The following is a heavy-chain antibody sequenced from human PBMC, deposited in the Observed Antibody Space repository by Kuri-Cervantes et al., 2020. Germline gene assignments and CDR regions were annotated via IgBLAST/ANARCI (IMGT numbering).Heavy chain of an antibody. D-gene: IGHD3-10*01. CDR2: INSDGSST. CDR3: ASHRVGSDY. Sequence: GESLKISCAASGFTFSSYWMHWVRQAPGKGLVWVSRINSDGSSTSYADSVKGRFTISRDNSKNTLYLQMNSLRAEDTAVYYCASHRVGSDYWGQGTLVTVSS. J-gene: IGHJ4*02. CDR1: GFTFSSYW. V-gene: IGHV3-74*01.